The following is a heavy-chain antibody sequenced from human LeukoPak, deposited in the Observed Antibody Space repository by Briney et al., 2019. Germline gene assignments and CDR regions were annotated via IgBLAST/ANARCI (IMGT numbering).Heavy chain of an antibody. V-gene: IGHV3-48*01. Sequence: GGSLRLACAASGFTFSTSWMHWVRQAPGKGLEWVSYIRSSSTTIYYADSVKGRFTISRDNAKNSLYLQMNSLRAEDTAVYYCARAKRNGFDIWGQGTMVTVSS. J-gene: IGHJ3*02. D-gene: IGHD4-11*01. CDR1: GFTFSTSW. CDR3: ARAKRNGFDI. CDR2: IRSSSTTI.